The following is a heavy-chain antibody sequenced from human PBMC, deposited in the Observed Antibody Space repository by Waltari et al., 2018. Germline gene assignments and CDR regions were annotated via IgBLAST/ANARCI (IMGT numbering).Heavy chain of an antibody. CDR2: LGGSADNP. D-gene: IGHD5-12*01. Sequence: EVQLVESGGGIVQPGGSLSLSCVASGFTLSIYSIHWVRQAPGKGLEFVSHLGGSADNPNYADSVKGRFTMSRENPKSTLYLQMNNLRAEDAALYYCARGLPGSYYYYMDVWGKGTTVSVSS. J-gene: IGHJ6*03. V-gene: IGHV3-74*01. CDR3: ARGLPGSYYYYMDV. CDR1: GFTLSIYS.